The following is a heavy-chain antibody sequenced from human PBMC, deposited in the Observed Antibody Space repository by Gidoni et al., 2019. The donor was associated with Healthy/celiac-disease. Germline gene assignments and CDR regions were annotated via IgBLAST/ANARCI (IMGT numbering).Heavy chain of an antibody. J-gene: IGHJ4*02. CDR3: ARAANYDFWSGYYGGY. CDR2: IKPDGSEK. CDR1: GCAFSSYW. V-gene: IGHV3-7*01. D-gene: IGHD3-3*01. Sequence: EVQLVASGGGVVQPGGSLRLSCAASGCAFSSYWMSWVRQAPGKGLEGVVNIKPDGSEKYSVDSVKGRFTISRDNAKNSLYLQMNSLRAEDTAVYYCARAANYDFWSGYYGGYWGQGTLVTVSS.